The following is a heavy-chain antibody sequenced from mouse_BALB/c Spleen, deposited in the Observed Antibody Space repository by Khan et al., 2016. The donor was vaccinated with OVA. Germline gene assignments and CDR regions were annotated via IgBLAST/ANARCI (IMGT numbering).Heavy chain of an antibody. Sequence: VKLQESGTELARPGASVKMSCKASGYTFTSYTMHWVKQRPGQGLEWIGYINPSSGYTNYNQKFKDKATLTADKSSITAYMQLSSLTSEDSAIYYCAREGAYYRSDGWFAYWGQGTLVTVSA. D-gene: IGHD2-14*01. J-gene: IGHJ3*01. CDR3: AREGAYYRSDGWFAY. CDR1: GYTFTSYT. V-gene: IGHV1-4*01. CDR2: INPSSGYT.